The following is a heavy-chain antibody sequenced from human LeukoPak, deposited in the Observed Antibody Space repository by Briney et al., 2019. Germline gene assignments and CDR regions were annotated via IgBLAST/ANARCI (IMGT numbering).Heavy chain of an antibody. V-gene: IGHV4-34*01. CDR1: GGSFSGYY. J-gene: IGHJ4*02. D-gene: IGHD2-2*01. CDR2: INHSGST. Sequence: SETLSLTCAVYGGSFSGYYWSWIRQPPGKGLEWIGEINHSGSTNYNPSLKSRVTISVDKSKNQLSLKLNSVTAADTAVYYCARGPKVVPAAIWGQGTLVTVSS. CDR3: ARGPKVVPAAI.